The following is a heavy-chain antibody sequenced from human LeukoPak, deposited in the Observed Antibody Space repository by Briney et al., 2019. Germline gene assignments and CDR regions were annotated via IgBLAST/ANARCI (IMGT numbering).Heavy chain of an antibody. CDR3: ARARVLAGYWGNWFDP. D-gene: IGHD3-9*01. J-gene: IGHJ5*02. Sequence: ASVKVSCKASGYTFTSYGISWVRQAPGQGLEWMGWISAYNGNTNYAQKLQGRVTMTTDTSTSTAYMELRSLRSDDTAVYYCARARVLAGYWGNWFDPWGQGTLVTVSS. CDR2: ISAYNGNT. CDR1: GYTFTSYG. V-gene: IGHV1-18*01.